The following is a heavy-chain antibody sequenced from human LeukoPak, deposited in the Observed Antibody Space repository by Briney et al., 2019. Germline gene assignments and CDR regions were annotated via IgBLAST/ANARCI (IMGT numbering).Heavy chain of an antibody. V-gene: IGHV5-51*01. J-gene: IGHJ4*02. Sequence: GESLKISCKASSYNFANYWIGWVRQMPGKGLEWMGIIYPGDSDTRYSPSFQGQVTISADKSISTAYLQWSSLKASDTAMYYCARQPNPDFDYWGQGTLVTVSS. CDR3: ARQPNPDFDY. CDR1: SYNFANYW. CDR2: IYPGDSDT.